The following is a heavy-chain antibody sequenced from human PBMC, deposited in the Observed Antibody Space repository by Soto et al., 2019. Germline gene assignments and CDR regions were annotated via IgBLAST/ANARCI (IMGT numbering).Heavy chain of an antibody. D-gene: IGHD3-22*01. CDR2: ISSSSSYI. V-gene: IGHV3-21*01. J-gene: IGHJ6*02. CDR3: ARDNSPYYDSSGYHYYYGMDV. CDR1: GFTFSSYS. Sequence: GGSLRLSYAASGFTFSSYSMNWVRQAPGKGLEWVSSISSSSSYIYYADSVKGRFTISRDNAKNSLYLQMNSLRAEDTAVYYCARDNSPYYDSSGYHYYYGMDVWGQGTTVTVSS.